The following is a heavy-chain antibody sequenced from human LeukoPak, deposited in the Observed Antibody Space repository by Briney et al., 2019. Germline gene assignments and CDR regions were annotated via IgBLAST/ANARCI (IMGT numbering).Heavy chain of an antibody. D-gene: IGHD1-26*01. CDR2: IYYSGST. CDR3: ARDKTSMWEYNWFDP. J-gene: IGHJ5*02. Sequence: SETLSLTCTVSGGSISTANYYWGWVRQPPGKGLEWIASIYYSGSTYYNPSLKSRVTISVDTSKNQFSLKLRSVTAADTAVYYCARDKTSMWEYNWFDPWGQGTLVTVSS. V-gene: IGHV4-39*07. CDR1: GGSISTANYY.